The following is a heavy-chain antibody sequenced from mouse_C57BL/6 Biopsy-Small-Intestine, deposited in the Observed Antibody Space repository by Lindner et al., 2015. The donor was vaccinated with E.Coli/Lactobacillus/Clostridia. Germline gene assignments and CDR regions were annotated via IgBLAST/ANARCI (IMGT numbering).Heavy chain of an antibody. V-gene: IGHV1-20*01. CDR3: ARDYAFYAMDY. CDR2: INPYNGDT. Sequence: VQLQESGPELVKPGASVKISCKASGYSFTGYFMNWVMQSHGKSLEWIGRINPYNGDTFYNQKFKGKATLTVDKSSSTAHMELRSLTSEDSAVYYCARDYAFYAMDYWGQGTSVTVSS. D-gene: IGHD1-1*01. CDR1: GYSFTGYF. J-gene: IGHJ4*01.